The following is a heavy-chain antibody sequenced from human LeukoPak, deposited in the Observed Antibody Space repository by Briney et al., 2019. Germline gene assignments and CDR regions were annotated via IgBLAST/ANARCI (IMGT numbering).Heavy chain of an antibody. J-gene: IGHJ3*01. D-gene: IGHD2-21*02. CDR2: ISGRGRNT. Sequence: GGSLRLSCAASGFTFYTYAMNWVRQALGKGLEWVSAISGRGRNTYYADSVKGQFTISRDNSNNMVYLQMHSLTADDTAVYYCAKDLLYGGDSKDRGAFDVWGQGTTVTVSS. V-gene: IGHV3-23*01. CDR1: GFTFYTYA. CDR3: AKDLLYGGDSKDRGAFDV.